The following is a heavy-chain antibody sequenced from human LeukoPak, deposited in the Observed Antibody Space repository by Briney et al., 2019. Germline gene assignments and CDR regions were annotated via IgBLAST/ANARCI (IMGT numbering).Heavy chain of an antibody. Sequence: GGSLRLSCAASGFTFSSYAMSWVRQAPGKGLEWVSAISGSGGSTYYADSVKGRFTISRDNSKNTLYLQMNSLRAEDTAVYHCAKGARIAAAGSGGQDYWGQGTLVTVSS. CDR1: GFTFSSYA. D-gene: IGHD6-13*01. CDR2: ISGSGGST. V-gene: IGHV3-23*01. CDR3: AKGARIAAAGSGGQDY. J-gene: IGHJ4*02.